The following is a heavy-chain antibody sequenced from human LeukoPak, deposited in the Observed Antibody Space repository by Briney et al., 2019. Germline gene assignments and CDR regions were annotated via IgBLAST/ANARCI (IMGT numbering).Heavy chain of an antibody. V-gene: IGHV3-23*01. CDR2: ISGSGGST. Sequence: GGSLRLSCAASGFTFSSYAMSWVRQAPGKGLEWVSAISGSGGSTYYADSVKGRFTISRDNFKNTLYLQMNSLRAEDTAVYYCAKERGYSYGLYYFDYWGQGTLVTVSS. CDR3: AKERGYSYGLYYFDY. CDR1: GFTFSSYA. J-gene: IGHJ4*02. D-gene: IGHD5-18*01.